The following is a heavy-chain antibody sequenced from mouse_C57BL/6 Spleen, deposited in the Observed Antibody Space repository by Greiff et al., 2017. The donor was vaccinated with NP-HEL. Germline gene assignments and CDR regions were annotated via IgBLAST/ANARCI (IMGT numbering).Heavy chain of an antibody. V-gene: IGHV3-6*01. Sequence: EVKLEESGPGLVKPSQSLSLTCSVTGYSITSGYYWNWIRQFPGNKLEWMGYISYDGSNNYNPSLKNRISITRDTSKNQFFLKLNSVTTEDTATYYCARAEDYYGSRGYFDYWGQGTTLTVSS. D-gene: IGHD1-1*01. CDR1: GYSITSGYY. CDR3: ARAEDYYGSRGYFDY. J-gene: IGHJ2*01. CDR2: ISYDGSN.